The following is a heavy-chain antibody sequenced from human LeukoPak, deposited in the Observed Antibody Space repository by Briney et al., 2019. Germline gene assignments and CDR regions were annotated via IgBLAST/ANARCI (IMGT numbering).Heavy chain of an antibody. D-gene: IGHD3-10*01. Sequence: ASVKVSCKASGYTFTGYYMHWVRQAPGQGLEWMGRINPNSGGTNYAQKFQGRVTMTRDTSISTAYMELSRLRSDDTAVYYCARSEASYYYGSGSRKTALDPWGQGTLVTVSS. CDR1: GYTFTGYY. J-gene: IGHJ5*02. CDR3: ARSEASYYYGSGSRKTALDP. V-gene: IGHV1-2*06. CDR2: INPNSGGT.